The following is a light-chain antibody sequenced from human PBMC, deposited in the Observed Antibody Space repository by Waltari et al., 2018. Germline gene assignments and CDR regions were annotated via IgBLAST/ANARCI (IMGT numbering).Light chain of an antibody. CDR3: QLYANFPPWT. Sequence: DIQMTQSPSSLSASVGDRLTITCRASQGIDTYLNWFQQKPGKAPKLLIYDASRLGTGVPSRFSGTGSGTYFTFTINNLQPEDLATYYCQLYANFPPWTFGQGTKVNI. V-gene: IGKV1-33*01. CDR1: QGIDTY. J-gene: IGKJ1*01. CDR2: DAS.